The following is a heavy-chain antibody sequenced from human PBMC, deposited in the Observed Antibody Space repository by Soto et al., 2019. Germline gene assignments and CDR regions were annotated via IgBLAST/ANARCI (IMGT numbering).Heavy chain of an antibody. V-gene: IGHV4-39*01. CDR3: ARHEAGWYFDS. J-gene: IGHJ4*02. Sequence: QLQLQESGPGLVKPSETLSLTCTVSRGSISSGTNYWAWIRQPPGKGLEGIANSYYSGSTFYNPSLKSRVTISLDTSKNQFSLKLRSVTAADTAVYYCARHEAGWYFDSWGQGTLVTVSS. CDR1: RGSISSGTNY. D-gene: IGHD6-25*01. CDR2: SYYSGST.